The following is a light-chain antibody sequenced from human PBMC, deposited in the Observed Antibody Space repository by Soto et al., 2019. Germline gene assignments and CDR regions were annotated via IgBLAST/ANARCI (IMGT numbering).Light chain of an antibody. V-gene: IGKV2-28*01. CDR1: QSLLHSNGYNY. CDR2: LGS. Sequence: DIVMTQSPLSLPVTPGEPASISCRSSQSLLHSNGYNYLDWYLQKPGQSPHLLIYLGSNRASGVHERFSGSGSGTDFTLKISRVEAEDVGVYYGMQALQTPTFGQGTKLEIK. J-gene: IGKJ2*01. CDR3: MQALQTPT.